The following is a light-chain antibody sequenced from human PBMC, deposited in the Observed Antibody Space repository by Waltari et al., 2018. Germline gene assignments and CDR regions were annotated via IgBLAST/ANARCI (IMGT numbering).Light chain of an antibody. J-gene: IGKJ1*01. CDR3: QHYLRLPVT. CDR2: GAS. V-gene: IGKV3-20*01. Sequence: EIVLTQSPATLSLSPGESATLSCRTSQSVTRALAWYQQKPGQAPRLLIYGASNRATGIPDRFSGSGSGTDFSPTISSLEPEDFAVYYCQHYLRLPVTFGQGTKVEVK. CDR1: QSVTRA.